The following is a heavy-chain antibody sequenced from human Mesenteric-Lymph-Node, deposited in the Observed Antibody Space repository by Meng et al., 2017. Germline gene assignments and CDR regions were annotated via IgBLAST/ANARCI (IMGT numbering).Heavy chain of an antibody. V-gene: IGHV4-39*01. CDR1: GGSISTSGYY. D-gene: IGHD6-19*01. Sequence: QRRWQESGPGLVRPSEALSLTCSVSGGSISTSGYYWGWIRQPPGKGLEWIGSIGHSGFTYYTPSLKSRVTVSIDTSRNQFSLWLTSVAAADTAVYYCVRSSGWVKTGFDPWGQGTLVTVSS. CDR2: IGHSGFT. J-gene: IGHJ5*02. CDR3: VRSSGWVKTGFDP.